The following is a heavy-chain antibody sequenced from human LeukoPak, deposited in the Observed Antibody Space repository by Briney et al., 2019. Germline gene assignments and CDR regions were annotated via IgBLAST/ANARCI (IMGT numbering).Heavy chain of an antibody. CDR3: AKRRGKNSGPLDY. J-gene: IGHJ4*02. V-gene: IGHV3-23*01. CDR2: ISGSGGTT. D-gene: IGHD4-23*01. CDR1: GFTFSSYA. Sequence: GGSLRLSCAASGFTFSSYAMSWVRQAPGKGLEWVSAISGSGGTTYYAHSVRGRFTPSRGDSKRTLYLHMNSLRAADTAVYYCAKRRGKNSGPLDYWGQGTLVTVSP.